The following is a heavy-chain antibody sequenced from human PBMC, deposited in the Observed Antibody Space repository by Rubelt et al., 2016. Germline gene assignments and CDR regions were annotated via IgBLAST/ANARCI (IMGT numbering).Heavy chain of an antibody. CDR3: AREEGLTIFGHYGMDV. CDR2: ISAYNGNT. V-gene: IGHV1-18*01. CDR1: GGTFSSYA. J-gene: IGHJ6*02. D-gene: IGHD3-3*01. Sequence: QVQLVQSGAEVKKPGSSVKVSCKASGGTFSSYAISWVRQAPGQGLEWMGWISAYNGNTNYAQKLQGRVTMTTDTSTSTAYMELSSLRSEDTVVYYCAREEGLTIFGHYGMDVWGQGTTVTVSS.